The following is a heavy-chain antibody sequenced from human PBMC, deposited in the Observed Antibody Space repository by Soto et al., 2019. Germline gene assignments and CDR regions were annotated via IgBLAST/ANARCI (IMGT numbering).Heavy chain of an antibody. CDR3: AGGDYGILTGYYYAMDV. CDR2: ISHSGST. D-gene: IGHD3-9*01. Sequence: ASETLSLTCTVSGGPISGGDYFWSWIRQHPEKSLEWIGYISHSGSTYYNPSLKRRVTISVDTSKNQFSLKLSSVTAADTAMYYCAGGDYGILTGYYYAMDVWGQGTTVT. CDR1: GGPISGGDYF. J-gene: IGHJ6*02. V-gene: IGHV4-31*03.